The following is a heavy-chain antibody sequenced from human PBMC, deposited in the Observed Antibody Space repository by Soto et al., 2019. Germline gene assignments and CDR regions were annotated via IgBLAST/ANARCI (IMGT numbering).Heavy chain of an antibody. Sequence: QVQLVQSGAEVKKPGASVKVSCKASGYTFTSYGIIWVRQAPGQGLEWMGWISAYNGNTNYAQKLQGRVTMTTDTSTSTAYMELRSLRSDATAVYYCARGVGGSYCSSTRCLTPFDYWGQGTLVTVSS. CDR1: GYTFTSYG. CDR2: ISAYNGNT. D-gene: IGHD2-2*01. CDR3: ARGVGGSYCSSTRCLTPFDY. V-gene: IGHV1-18*01. J-gene: IGHJ4*02.